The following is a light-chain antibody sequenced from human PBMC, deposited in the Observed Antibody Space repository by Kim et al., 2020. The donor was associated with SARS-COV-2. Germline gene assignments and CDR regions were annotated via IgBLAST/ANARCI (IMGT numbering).Light chain of an antibody. Sequence: QSALTQPASVSESPGQSITISCTGTNSDVGGYNYVSWYQQYPDKAPKLMIYDVINRPSGVSPRFSGSKSGNTASLTISGLQAEDEADYYCSSFTNKRTLVFGTGTQLTVL. CDR2: DVI. J-gene: IGLJ1*01. CDR1: NSDVGGYNY. V-gene: IGLV2-14*01. CDR3: SSFTNKRTLV.